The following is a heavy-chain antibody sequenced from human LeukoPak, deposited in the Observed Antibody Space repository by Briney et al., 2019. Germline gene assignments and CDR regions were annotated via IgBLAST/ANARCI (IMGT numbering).Heavy chain of an antibody. CDR2: ISSSSSYI. Sequence: ETLSLTCAVSGYSVSSGYYWGWIRQPPGKGLEWVSSISSSSSYIYYADSVKGRFTISRDNAKNSLYLQMNSLRAEDTAVYYCARAQGYCSSTSCYTGDDYWGQGTLVTVSS. D-gene: IGHD2-2*02. CDR3: ARAQGYCSSTSCYTGDDY. V-gene: IGHV3-21*01. J-gene: IGHJ4*02. CDR1: GYSVSSGYY.